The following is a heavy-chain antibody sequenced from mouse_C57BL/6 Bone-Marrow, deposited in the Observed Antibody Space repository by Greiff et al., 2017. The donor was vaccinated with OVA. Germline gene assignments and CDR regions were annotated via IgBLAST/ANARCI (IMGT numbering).Heavy chain of an antibody. J-gene: IGHJ1*03. V-gene: IGHV1-81*01. CDR2: IYPRSGNT. Sequence: VQLQQSGAELARPGASVKLSCKASGYTFTSYGISWVKQRTGQGLEWIGEIYPRSGNTYYNEKFKGKATLTADKSSSTAYMELLSLTSEDSAVYFCARPSYSNYVCWYFDVWGTGTTVTVSS. D-gene: IGHD2-5*01. CDR1: GYTFTSYG. CDR3: ARPSYSNYVCWYFDV.